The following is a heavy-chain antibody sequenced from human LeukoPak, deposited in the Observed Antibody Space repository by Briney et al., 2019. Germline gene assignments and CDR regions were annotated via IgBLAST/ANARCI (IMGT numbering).Heavy chain of an antibody. D-gene: IGHD3-10*01. J-gene: IGHJ4*02. CDR3: ARGDYYIAHLYY. CDR1: GGSISSYY. CDR2: IYYSGST. V-gene: IGHV4-59*01. Sequence: SETLSLTRTVSGGSISSYYCSWIRQPPGKGLEWIGYIYYSGSTNYNPSLKSRVTISVDTSKNQFSLKLSSVTAADTAVYYCARGDYYIAHLYYWGQGTLVTVSS.